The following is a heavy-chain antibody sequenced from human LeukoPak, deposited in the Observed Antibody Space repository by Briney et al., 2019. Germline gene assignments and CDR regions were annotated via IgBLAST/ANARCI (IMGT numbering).Heavy chain of an antibody. CDR3: ARARIDY. CDR1: GFTFNW. Sequence: GGSLRLSCVGSGFTFNWMTWVRQAPGKGLEWVANIKDDGSGKYSVDSVKGRFTISRDNAKNLLYLQMSSLRAEDTAVYYCARARIDYWGQGTLVTVSS. CDR2: IKDDGSGK. J-gene: IGHJ4*02. D-gene: IGHD1-14*01. V-gene: IGHV3-7*04.